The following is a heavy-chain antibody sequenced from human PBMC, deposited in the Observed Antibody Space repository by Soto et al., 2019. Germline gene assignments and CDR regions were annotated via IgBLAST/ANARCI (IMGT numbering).Heavy chain of an antibody. J-gene: IGHJ4*02. CDR3: AHSLGVYDSSGYYYDDC. V-gene: IGHV2-5*01. Sequence: QITLKESGPTLVKPTQTLTLTCTFSGFSLSTSGVGVGWIRQPPGKALEWLALTYWNDDKRYSPSLKSRLTITKDTSKNQVVLTMTNMDPVDTATYYCAHSLGVYDSSGYYYDDCWGQGTLVTVSS. CDR1: GFSLSTSGVG. CDR2: TYWNDDK. D-gene: IGHD3-22*01.